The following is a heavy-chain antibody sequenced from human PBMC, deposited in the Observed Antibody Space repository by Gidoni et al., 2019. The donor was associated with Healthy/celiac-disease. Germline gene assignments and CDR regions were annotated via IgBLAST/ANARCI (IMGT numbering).Heavy chain of an antibody. CDR1: GFTFSNAW. D-gene: IGHD2-21*02. CDR2: IKSKTDGGTT. V-gene: IGHV3-15*01. J-gene: IGHJ5*02. Sequence: EVQLVESGGGLVKPGGFLRLSCAASGFTFSNAWMSWVRQAPGKGLEWVGRIKSKTDGGTTDYAAPVKGRFTISRNDSKNTLYLQMNSLKTEDTAVYYCTTERVVVTVFSHFDPWGQGTLVTVSS. CDR3: TTERVVVTVFSHFDP.